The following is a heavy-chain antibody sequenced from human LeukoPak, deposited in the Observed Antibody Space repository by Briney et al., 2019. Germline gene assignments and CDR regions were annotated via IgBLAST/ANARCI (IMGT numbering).Heavy chain of an antibody. CDR2: IRSKAYGGTT. Sequence: GGSLRLSCTASGFTFGDYAMSWFRQAPGKGLEWVGFIRSKAYGGTTEYAASVKGRFTISRDDSKSIAYLQMNSLKTEDTAVYYCTRDLERIAQEQLVLPTNWFDPWGQGTLVTVSS. CDR3: TRDLERIAQEQLVLPTNWFDP. D-gene: IGHD6-6*01. CDR1: GFTFGDYA. V-gene: IGHV3-49*03. J-gene: IGHJ5*02.